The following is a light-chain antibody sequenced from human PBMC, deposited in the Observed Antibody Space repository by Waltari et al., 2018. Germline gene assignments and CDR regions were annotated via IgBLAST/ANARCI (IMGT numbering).Light chain of an antibody. Sequence: QSVLTQPPSASGTPGQRVTISCSGSSSNIGRNVVNWYQQVPGTTPKLLIYRNDQRPSGVPDRFSGSKSGTSASLAISGRRSEDEADYYCAAWDDKLGGRWEFGGGTKLTVL. CDR2: RND. CDR3: AAWDDKLGGRWE. CDR1: SSNIGRNV. V-gene: IGLV1-47*01. J-gene: IGLJ2*01.